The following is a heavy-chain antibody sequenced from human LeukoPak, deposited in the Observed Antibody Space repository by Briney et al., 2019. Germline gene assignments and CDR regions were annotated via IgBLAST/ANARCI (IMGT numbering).Heavy chain of an antibody. CDR3: ATSLVVLITHDVFDI. J-gene: IGHJ3*02. D-gene: IGHD3-22*01. V-gene: IGHV3-30*02. CDR2: ISDDGSKK. Sequence: GGSLRLSCAASGFTFSDYGMHWVRQAPGKGLEWMAFISDDGSKKFYADSLKGRFTISRDNSKNTVYLQMNSLRAEDTAVYYCATSLVVLITHDVFDIWGQGTMVTVSS. CDR1: GFTFSDYG.